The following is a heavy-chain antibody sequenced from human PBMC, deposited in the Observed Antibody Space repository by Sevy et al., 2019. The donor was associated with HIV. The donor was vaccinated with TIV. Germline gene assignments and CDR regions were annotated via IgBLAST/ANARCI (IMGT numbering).Heavy chain of an antibody. Sequence: GGSLRLSCVGSGFTFREYSMNWVRQAPGKGLEWASYISGSSTTIEHADSVKGRFSISRDNADNSVFLQMNRLRVEDTAVYYCARRLAAAENWFDPWGQGTLVTVSS. D-gene: IGHD6-13*01. J-gene: IGHJ5*02. CDR3: ARRLAAAENWFDP. V-gene: IGHV3-48*01. CDR2: ISGSSTTI. CDR1: GFTFREYS.